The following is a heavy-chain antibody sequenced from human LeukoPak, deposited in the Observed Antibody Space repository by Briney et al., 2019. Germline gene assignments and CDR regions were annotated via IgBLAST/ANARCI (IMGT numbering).Heavy chain of an antibody. Sequence: SVTLSLTCTVSGVSISSSDYYWGWIRQPPGEGLEWIGSISYSGATDHNPSLKSRVTISVDTSKNQFSLKLSFVTAADTAVYYCARHRREQQLELFDSWGQGTLVTVSS. V-gene: IGHV4-39*01. CDR1: GVSISSSDYY. CDR3: ARHRREQQLELFDS. CDR2: ISYSGAT. D-gene: IGHD6-13*01. J-gene: IGHJ4*02.